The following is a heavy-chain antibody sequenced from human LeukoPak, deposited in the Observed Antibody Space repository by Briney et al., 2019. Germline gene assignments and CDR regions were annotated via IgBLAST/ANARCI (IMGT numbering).Heavy chain of an antibody. CDR2: ISWNSGSI. Sequence: LSLTCTVSGYSISSGYYRGWIRQPPGKGLEWVSGISWNSGSIGYADSVKGRFTISRDNAKNSLYLQMNSLRAEDTALYYCAKDMGSGYSLYYFDYWGQGTLVTVSS. CDR3: AKDMGSGYSLYYFDY. V-gene: IGHV3-9*01. CDR1: GYSISSGYY. D-gene: IGHD3-22*01. J-gene: IGHJ4*02.